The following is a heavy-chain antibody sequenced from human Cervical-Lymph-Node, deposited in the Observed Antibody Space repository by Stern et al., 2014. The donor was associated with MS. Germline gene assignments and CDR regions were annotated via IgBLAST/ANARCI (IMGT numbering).Heavy chain of an antibody. Sequence: EDQLVESGGGLVQPGGSLRLSCAPSGFTFSNYAMSWIRQAPGRGLEWISSISGSGGNTFYADSVKGRFTIFRDNSKNTLEMQMNSLRAEDSALYYCTKGFTVTGTGYGVDVWGQGTTVTVSS. CDR1: GFTFSNYA. J-gene: IGHJ6*02. CDR3: TKGFTVTGTGYGVDV. V-gene: IGHV3-23*04. D-gene: IGHD6-19*01. CDR2: ISGSGGNT.